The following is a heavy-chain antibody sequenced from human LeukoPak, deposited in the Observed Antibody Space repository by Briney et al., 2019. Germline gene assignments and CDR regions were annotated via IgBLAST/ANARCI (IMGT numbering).Heavy chain of an antibody. Sequence: SEALSLTCAVYGGSFSGYYWSWIRQPPGKGLEWIGEINHSGSTNYNPSLKSRVTISVDTSKNQFSLKLSSVTAADTAVYYCARGVWDSSSWSRRRYYFDYWGQGTLVTVSS. J-gene: IGHJ4*02. CDR3: ARGVWDSSSWSRRRYYFDY. CDR1: GGSFSGYY. V-gene: IGHV4-34*01. D-gene: IGHD6-13*01. CDR2: INHSGST.